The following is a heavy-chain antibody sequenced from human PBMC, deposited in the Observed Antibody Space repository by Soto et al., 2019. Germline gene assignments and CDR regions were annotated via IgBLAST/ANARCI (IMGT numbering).Heavy chain of an antibody. CDR1: GFTFSNAW. J-gene: IGHJ4*02. CDR3: TTDRLGPVYYYGSGSYYKPQNFDY. Sequence: GGSLRLSCAASGFTFSNAWMNWVRQAPGKGLEWVGRIKSKTDGGTIDYTAPVKGRFTISRDDSKNTLYLQMNSLKTEDTAVYCCTTDRLGPVYYYGSGSYYKPQNFDYWGQGTLVTVS. V-gene: IGHV3-15*07. CDR2: IKSKTDGGTI. D-gene: IGHD3-10*01.